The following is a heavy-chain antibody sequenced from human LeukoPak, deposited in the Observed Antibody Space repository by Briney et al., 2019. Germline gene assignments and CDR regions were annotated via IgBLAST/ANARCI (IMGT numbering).Heavy chain of an antibody. V-gene: IGHV3-23*01. CDR1: GFTFSSYA. D-gene: IGHD6-19*01. CDR2: ISGSGGST. J-gene: IGHJ4*02. CDR3: AKETYSSGWYPYFDY. Sequence: GGSLRLSCVASGFTFSSYAMSWVRQAPGKGLEWVSGISGSGGSTYYADSVKGRFSISRDNSKNTLFLQMNSLRAEDTAVYYCAKETYSSGWYPYFDYWGQGTLVTVSS.